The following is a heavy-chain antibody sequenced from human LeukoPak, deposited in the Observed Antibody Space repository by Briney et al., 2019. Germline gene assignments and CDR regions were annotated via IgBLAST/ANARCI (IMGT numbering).Heavy chain of an antibody. D-gene: IGHD3-22*01. Sequence: ASVKVSCKASGYTFTSYGITWVRQPPGQGLEWMGWISAYNGNTNYAQKLQGRVTMTTDTSTSTAYMELRSLRSDDTAVYYCASVDYDSSGYPTYYFDYWGQGTLVTVSS. CDR3: ASVDYDSSGYPTYYFDY. J-gene: IGHJ4*02. CDR1: GYTFTSYG. CDR2: ISAYNGNT. V-gene: IGHV1-18*01.